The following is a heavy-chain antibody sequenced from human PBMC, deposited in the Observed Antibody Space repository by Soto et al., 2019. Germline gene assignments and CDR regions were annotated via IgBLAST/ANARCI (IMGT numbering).Heavy chain of an antibody. CDR3: ASRDPGTSVDY. J-gene: IGHJ4*02. Sequence: SETLSRTCGVSGGSFTSNNWWTWFRQPPGQGLEWIGEIYRTGSTNYNPSLKSRVTISLDKSENQFSLKVTSLTAADTAVYYCASRDPGTSVDYWGQGTLVTVSS. CDR1: GGSFTSNNW. CDR2: IYRTGST. D-gene: IGHD1-7*01. V-gene: IGHV4-4*02.